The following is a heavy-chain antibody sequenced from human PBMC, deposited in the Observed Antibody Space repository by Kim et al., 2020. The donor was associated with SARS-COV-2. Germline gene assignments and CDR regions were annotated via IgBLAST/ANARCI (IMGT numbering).Heavy chain of an antibody. CDR2: IRRSGLSS. CDR1: GFNFTGHA. J-gene: IGHJ5*02. V-gene: IGHV3-23*01. Sequence: GGSLRLSCVASGFNFTGHAVTWVRQAPGKGLEWVAAIRRSGLSSYYADSVKDRFSISKDNSKTTLFLQLDNLRAEDTAMYYCAKDLSTSGDLWGRGVLVTVSS. CDR3: AKDLSTSGDL. D-gene: IGHD3-10*01.